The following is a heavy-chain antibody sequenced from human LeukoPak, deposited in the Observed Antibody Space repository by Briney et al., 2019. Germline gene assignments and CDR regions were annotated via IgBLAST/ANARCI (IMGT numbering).Heavy chain of an antibody. D-gene: IGHD3-16*01. Sequence: KPGGSLRLSCAASGFTFSDYYMCWIRQAPGKGPEWVSYISSSGSTIYYADSVKGRFTISRDNAKNSLYLRMNSLRAEDTAVYYCAREPMITFGGVIYYFDYWGQGTLVTVSS. CDR2: ISSSGSTI. CDR1: GFTFSDYY. CDR3: AREPMITFGGVIYYFDY. V-gene: IGHV3-11*01. J-gene: IGHJ4*02.